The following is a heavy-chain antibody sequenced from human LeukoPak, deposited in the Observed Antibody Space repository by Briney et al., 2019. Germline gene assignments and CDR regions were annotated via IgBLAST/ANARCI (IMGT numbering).Heavy chain of an antibody. V-gene: IGHV3-7*01. Sequence: GALRLSCAASGFTFRNYWMGWVRQAPGKGLEWVANTKPDGTAEYYADSVRGRFTTSRDNANNFLYLQMNSLRGEDTAVYYCARDGGLHTNFDYWGQGTLVTVSS. D-gene: IGHD2-15*01. CDR3: ARDGGLHTNFDY. CDR2: TKPDGTAE. CDR1: GFTFRNYW. J-gene: IGHJ4*02.